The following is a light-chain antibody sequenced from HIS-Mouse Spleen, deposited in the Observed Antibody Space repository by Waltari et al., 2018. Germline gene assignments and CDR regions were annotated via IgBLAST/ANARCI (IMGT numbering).Light chain of an antibody. CDR1: QSLLHSNGYNY. V-gene: IGKV2-28*01. CDR2: LGP. Sequence: DIVMTQSPLSLPVTPEEPASISCSSSQSLLHSNGYNYLDWYLQKPGQSPQLLMYLGPNRASGVPDRFSGSGSGTDFTLKISRVEAEDVGVYYCMQALQTPLTFGGGTKVEIK. CDR3: MQALQTPLT. J-gene: IGKJ4*01.